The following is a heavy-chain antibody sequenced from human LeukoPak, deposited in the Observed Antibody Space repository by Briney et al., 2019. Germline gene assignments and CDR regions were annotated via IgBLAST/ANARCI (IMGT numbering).Heavy chain of an antibody. J-gene: IGHJ4*02. CDR2: ISGDGSGT. CDR1: GFTLRNYG. Sequence: GGSLRLSCAASGFTLRNYGMHWVRQVPGRGLVWVSRISGDGSGTNYADSVKGRFTISRDNAKNTVYLQINNLRAQDTAVYFCARYSSSSGGPSYYLDYWGQGTLVTVSS. V-gene: IGHV3-74*01. D-gene: IGHD6-6*01. CDR3: ARYSSSSGGPSYYLDY.